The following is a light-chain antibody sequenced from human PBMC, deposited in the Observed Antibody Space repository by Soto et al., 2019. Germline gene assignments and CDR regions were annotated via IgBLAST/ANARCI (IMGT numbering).Light chain of an antibody. CDR3: QQYNNWPLT. CDR1: QSVDND. CDR2: DAS. J-gene: IGKJ4*01. V-gene: IGKV3D-15*01. Sequence: EIVMTQSPATLSVSPGDRATLSCRASQSVDNDLAWYQQKPGQPPRLLIYDASTRATGIPARFSGSQSGTEFTLTISSLLSEDFAVYSCQQYNNWPLTIGRGTKVDIK.